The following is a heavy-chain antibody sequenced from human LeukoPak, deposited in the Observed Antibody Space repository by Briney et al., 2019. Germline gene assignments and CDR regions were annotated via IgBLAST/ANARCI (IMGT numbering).Heavy chain of an antibody. CDR2: ISRSGSTK. CDR3: ARVLRYCSGGNCYSGGLGYMDV. J-gene: IGHJ6*03. Sequence: GGSLRLSCAASGFTFSDYNMRWIRQAPGKGLEWVSSISRSGSTKYYADSVKGRFTISRDDAKTSLFLQMNSLRAEDTAVYYCARVLRYCSGGNCYSGGLGYMDVWGKGTTVTISS. CDR1: GFTFSDYN. D-gene: IGHD2-15*01. V-gene: IGHV3-11*01.